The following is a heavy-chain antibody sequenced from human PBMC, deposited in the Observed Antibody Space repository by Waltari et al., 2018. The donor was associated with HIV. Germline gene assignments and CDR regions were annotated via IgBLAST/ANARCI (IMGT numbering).Heavy chain of an antibody. D-gene: IGHD2-2*01. V-gene: IGHV4-4*07. J-gene: IGHJ6*02. Sequence: QVQLQESGPGLVRPSETLSLTCTVSGGSISSSYWSWIRQPAGKGLEWIGRIDTSASTNYNPSLKSRVSMSVDTSKNQFSLKLSSVTAADTAVYYCARALPQYCSSTGCKPASKYYNYGMDVWGQGTTVTVSS. CDR1: GGSISSSY. CDR3: ARALPQYCSSTGCKPASKYYNYGMDV. CDR2: IDTSAST.